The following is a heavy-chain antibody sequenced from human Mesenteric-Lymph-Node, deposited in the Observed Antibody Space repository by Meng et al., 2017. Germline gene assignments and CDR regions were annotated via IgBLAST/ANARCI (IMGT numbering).Heavy chain of an antibody. V-gene: IGHV3-73*01. CDR3: TRGGRLDYESSSYYSYFDY. D-gene: IGHD3-22*01. CDR2: IRSKSHNYAT. J-gene: IGHJ4*02. Sequence: GESLKISCAASGFMFSGSAMHWVRQASGKGLEWVGRIRSKSHNYATAYAASVKGRFTISRDDSEASAYLQMSSLKTEDTAVYYYTRGGRLDYESSSYYSYFDYWGQGALVTVSS. CDR1: GFMFSGSA.